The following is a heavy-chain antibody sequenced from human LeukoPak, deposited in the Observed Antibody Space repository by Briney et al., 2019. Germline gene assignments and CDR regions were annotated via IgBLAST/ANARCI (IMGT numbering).Heavy chain of an antibody. CDR1: GGSFSGYY. J-gene: IGHJ4*02. Sequence: PSETLSLTCAVYGGSFSGYYWSWIRQPPGKGLEWIGEINHSGSTNYNPSLKSRVTISVDTSKNQFSLKLSSVTAADTAVYYCARNIAAAGGLFDYWGQGTLVTVSS. CDR2: INHSGST. V-gene: IGHV4-34*01. D-gene: IGHD6-13*01. CDR3: ARNIAAAGGLFDY.